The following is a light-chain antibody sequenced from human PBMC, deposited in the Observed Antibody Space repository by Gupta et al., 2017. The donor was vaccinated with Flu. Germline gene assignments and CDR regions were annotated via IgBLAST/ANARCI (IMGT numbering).Light chain of an antibody. V-gene: IGLV2-11*01. CDR2: DVS. Sequence: QSALTQPRSVSGSPGQSVTISCTGTSSDVGGYNYVSWYQQHPGKAPKLMIYDVSKRPSGVTDRFYGSKSGNTASLTISGLQAEDEADYYCCSYAGSYTGVFGGGTKLTVL. CDR1: SSDVGGYNY. CDR3: CSYAGSYTGV. J-gene: IGLJ3*02.